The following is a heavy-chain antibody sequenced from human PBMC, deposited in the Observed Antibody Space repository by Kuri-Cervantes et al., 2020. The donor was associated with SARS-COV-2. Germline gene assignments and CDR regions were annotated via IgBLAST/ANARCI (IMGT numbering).Heavy chain of an antibody. Sequence: SVKVSCKASGGTFSSYAISWVRQAPGQGLEWMGGIIPIFGTANYAQKFQGRVTITTDESTSTAYMELSSLRSEDTAVYYCARDRPSHVSIAAAGPFLDWGQGTQVTVSS. CDR2: IIPIFGTA. CDR3: ARDRPSHVSIAAAGPFLD. V-gene: IGHV1-69*05. D-gene: IGHD6-13*01. CDR1: GGTFSSYA. J-gene: IGHJ4*02.